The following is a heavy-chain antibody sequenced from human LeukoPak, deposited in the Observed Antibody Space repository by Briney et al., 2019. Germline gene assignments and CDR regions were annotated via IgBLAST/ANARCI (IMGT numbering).Heavy chain of an antibody. V-gene: IGHV4-34*01. Sequence: SETLSLTCAVYGGSFSGYYWSWIRQPPGKGLEWIGEINHSGSTNYNPSLKSRVTISVDTSKNQFSLKLSSATAADTAVYYCAVRDDAFDIWGQGTMVTVSS. J-gene: IGHJ3*02. CDR1: GGSFSGYY. CDR3: AVRDDAFDI. CDR2: INHSGST.